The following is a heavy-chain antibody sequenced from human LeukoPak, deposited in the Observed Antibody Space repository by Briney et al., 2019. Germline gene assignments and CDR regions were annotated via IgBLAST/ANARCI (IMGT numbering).Heavy chain of an antibody. Sequence: GGSLRLSCAASGFTFNSFSMNWVRQAPGKGLEWVSYISSISTIIYYAGSVKGRFTISRDNAKNSLYLQMNSLRAEDTAVYYCAKETVVVVAATPDAFDIWGQGTMVTVSS. J-gene: IGHJ3*02. V-gene: IGHV3-48*04. CDR3: AKETVVVVAATPDAFDI. D-gene: IGHD2-15*01. CDR1: GFTFNSFS. CDR2: ISSISTII.